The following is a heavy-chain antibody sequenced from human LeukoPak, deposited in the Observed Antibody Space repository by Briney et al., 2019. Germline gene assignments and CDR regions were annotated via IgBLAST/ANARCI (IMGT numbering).Heavy chain of an antibody. J-gene: IGHJ4*02. CDR1: GGSISSYY. CDR3: ARGGGSVTPFDS. V-gene: IGHV4-59*01. CDR2: ISYSGST. Sequence: SETLSLTCTVSGGSISSYYWNWIRQSPTKGLEWIGYISYSGSTNYNPSLKSRVTISVDTSKKQFSLKLNSVTAADTAVYYCARGGGSVTPFDSWGQGTLVTVSS. D-gene: IGHD4-23*01.